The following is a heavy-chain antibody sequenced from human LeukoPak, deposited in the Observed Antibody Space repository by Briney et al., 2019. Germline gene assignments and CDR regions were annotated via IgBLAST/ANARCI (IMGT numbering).Heavy chain of an antibody. J-gene: IGHJ3*02. CDR3: ARSTYYDFWSGQLSDAFDI. Sequence: GESLKISFKGSGYSFTSYWIGWVRQMPGKGLEWMGIIYPGDSDTRYSPSFQGQVTISADKSISTAYLQWSSLKASDTAMYYCARSTYYDFWSGQLSDAFDIWGPGTMVTVSS. D-gene: IGHD3-3*01. CDR1: GYSFTSYW. V-gene: IGHV5-51*01. CDR2: IYPGDSDT.